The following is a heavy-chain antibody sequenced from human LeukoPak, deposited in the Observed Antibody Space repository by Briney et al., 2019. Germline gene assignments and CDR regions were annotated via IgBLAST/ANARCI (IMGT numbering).Heavy chain of an antibody. CDR2: VYYTGNT. J-gene: IGHJ4*02. D-gene: IGHD5-12*01. Sequence: SETLSLTRTVSVDPINSLTDYKWTWIRQPPGKGREWIGYVYYTGNTNYNPPLQSRVTLSVDPSKNQFSLKLTSVTAAATAVYYCAREYSAFDYCRQGTLVTVSS. CDR1: VDPINSLTDYK. V-gene: IGHV4-61*08. CDR3: AREYSAFDY.